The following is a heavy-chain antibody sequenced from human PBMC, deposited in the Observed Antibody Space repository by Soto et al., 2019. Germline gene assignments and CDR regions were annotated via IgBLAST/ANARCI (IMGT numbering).Heavy chain of an antibody. V-gene: IGHV4-31*03. D-gene: IGHD5-18*01. J-gene: IGHJ5*02. CDR1: GASFSTGAYY. Sequence: TLSLTCTVSGASFSTGAYYWGWLCPRPGKGLKWVGYIYESGYTYYNTSLKSRLTISLDRSNNQFSLGLTSVTAADTAVYYCVRALRHTAMVYPWLAPWGQGTLVTDSS. CDR2: IYESGYT. CDR3: VRALRHTAMVYPWLAP.